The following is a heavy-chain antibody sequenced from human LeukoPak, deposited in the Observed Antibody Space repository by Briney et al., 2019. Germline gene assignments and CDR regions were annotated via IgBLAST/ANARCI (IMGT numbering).Heavy chain of an antibody. V-gene: IGHV3-48*03. CDR3: APDLRGSASSLDD. Sequence: GGSLRLSCAASGFTFSSYELNWVRQAPGKGLEWVSFISPSGSTIYYADSVKGRFTISRDNAKNTLSLQMNSLRAEDTAVYYCAPDLRGSASSLDDWGQGTLVTVSS. D-gene: IGHD6-25*01. J-gene: IGHJ4*02. CDR2: ISPSGSTI. CDR1: GFTFSSYE.